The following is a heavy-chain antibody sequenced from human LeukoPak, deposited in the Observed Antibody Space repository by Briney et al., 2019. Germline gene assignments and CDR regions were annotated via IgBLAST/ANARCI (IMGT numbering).Heavy chain of an antibody. CDR3: ARAYSSSWYPGSYYYYYMDV. J-gene: IGHJ6*03. CDR1: GGTFSSYA. Sequence: SVKVSCKASGGTFSSYAIGWVRQAPGQGLEWMGGIIPIFGTANYAQKFQGRVTITTDESTSTAYMELSSLRSEDTAVYYCARAYSSSWYPGSYYYYYMDVWGKGTTVTVSS. CDR2: IIPIFGTA. V-gene: IGHV1-69*05. D-gene: IGHD6-13*01.